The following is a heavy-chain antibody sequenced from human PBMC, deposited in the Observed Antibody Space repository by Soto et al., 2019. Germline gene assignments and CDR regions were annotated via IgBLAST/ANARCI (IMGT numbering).Heavy chain of an antibody. D-gene: IGHD5-12*01. CDR3: ARADSGYDYFLTF. Sequence: EVQLVESGGGLVQPGGSLRLSCAASGFTVSSNYMSWVRQAPGKGLEWVSVIYSGGSTYYADSVKGRFTISRHNSKNTLYLQMNSLRAEDTAVYYCARADSGYDYFLTFWGQGTLVTVSS. CDR2: IYSGGST. J-gene: IGHJ4*02. V-gene: IGHV3-53*04. CDR1: GFTVSSNY.